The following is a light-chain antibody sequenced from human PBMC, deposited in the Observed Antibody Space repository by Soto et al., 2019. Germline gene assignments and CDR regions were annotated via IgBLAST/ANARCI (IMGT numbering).Light chain of an antibody. CDR1: QSISFNY. CDR3: QQRSKSIT. V-gene: IGKV3-11*01. J-gene: IGKJ5*01. CDR2: DAS. Sequence: SAFWQSPGNIFLSPGESATLSCRASQSISFNYLAWYHQKPGQAPRLLIYDASNRATGIPARFSGSGSGTDFPLTISSLEPEDFAVYYCQQRSKSITFGQGTRLEI.